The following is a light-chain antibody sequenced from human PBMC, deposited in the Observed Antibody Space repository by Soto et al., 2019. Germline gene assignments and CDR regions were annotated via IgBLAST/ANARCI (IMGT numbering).Light chain of an antibody. V-gene: IGKV3-15*01. Sequence: ELVMTQSPATLSVSPGERATLSCRASQSVSNNLAWYQQKPGQAPRLLIYGASTRATAIAARFSGSGSGTEFTLTISSLKSEDFAVYYCQQYNSWPLTFGQGTKVEFK. J-gene: IGKJ1*01. CDR3: QQYNSWPLT. CDR1: QSVSNN. CDR2: GAS.